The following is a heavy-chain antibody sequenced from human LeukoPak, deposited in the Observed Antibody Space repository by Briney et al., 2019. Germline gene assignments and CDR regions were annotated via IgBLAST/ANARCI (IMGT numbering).Heavy chain of an antibody. Sequence: GGSLRLSCVASGFTFSTYWMSWVRQAPGKGLEWVANIKQDGSEKYYVDSVKGRFTISRDNAKNSLYLQMNSLRAEDTAVYYCASPYDSSGYYDRWGQGTLVTVS. D-gene: IGHD3-22*01. CDR2: IKQDGSEK. CDR3: ASPYDSSGYYDR. CDR1: GFTFSTYW. V-gene: IGHV3-7*03. J-gene: IGHJ4*02.